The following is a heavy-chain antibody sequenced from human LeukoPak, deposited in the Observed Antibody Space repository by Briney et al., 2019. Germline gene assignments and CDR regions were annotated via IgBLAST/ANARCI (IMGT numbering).Heavy chain of an antibody. J-gene: IGHJ3*02. D-gene: IGHD4/OR15-4a*01. CDR3: AKETIDAFDI. CDR1: GFTFSSYG. Sequence: PGGSLRLSCEASGFTFSSYGMHWVRQAPGKGLEWVAFIRYDGSNKYYGDSVKGRFTISRDNAKNTLYLQMNNLRAEDTAVYYCAKETIDAFDIWGQGTMVTVSS. CDR2: IRYDGSNK. V-gene: IGHV3-30*02.